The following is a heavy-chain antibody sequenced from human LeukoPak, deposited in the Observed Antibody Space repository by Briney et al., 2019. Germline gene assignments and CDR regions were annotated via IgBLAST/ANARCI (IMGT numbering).Heavy chain of an antibody. CDR3: ARESSYYFDY. J-gene: IGHJ4*02. Sequence: SETLSLTCTVSGGSISSYYWSWIRQPPGEGLEWIGYIYYSGSTNYNPSLKSRVTISVDTSKNQFSLKLSSVTAADTAVYYCARESSYYFDYWGQGTLVTVSS. V-gene: IGHV4-59*01. CDR2: IYYSGST. CDR1: GGSISSYY. D-gene: IGHD2-2*01.